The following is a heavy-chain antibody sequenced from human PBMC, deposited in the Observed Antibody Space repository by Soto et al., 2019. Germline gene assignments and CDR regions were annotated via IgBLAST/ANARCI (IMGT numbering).Heavy chain of an antibody. CDR2: IYYSGST. D-gene: IGHD6-19*01. Sequence: SETLSLTCTVSGGSISSYYWSWIRQPPGKGLEWIGSIYYSGSTYYNPSLKSRVTISVDTSKNQFSLKLSSVTAADTAVYYCARQGIAVAGTNWFDPWGQGTLVTVSS. J-gene: IGHJ5*02. CDR1: GGSISSYY. CDR3: ARQGIAVAGTNWFDP. V-gene: IGHV4-39*01.